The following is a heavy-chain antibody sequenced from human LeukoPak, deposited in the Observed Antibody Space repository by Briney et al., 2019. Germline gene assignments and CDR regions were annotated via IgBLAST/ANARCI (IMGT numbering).Heavy chain of an antibody. V-gene: IGHV3-33*01. J-gene: IGHJ4*02. CDR1: GFTFSSHG. CDR2: IWYDGSKK. CDR3: ARDISRGSLDY. D-gene: IGHD2-15*01. Sequence: PGGSLRLSCAASGFTFSSHGMYWVRQAPGKGLEWVALIWYDGSKKNYADSVKGRFTISRDNSKNTLYLQMNSLRAEGTAVYYCARDISRGSLDYWGQGTLVTVSS.